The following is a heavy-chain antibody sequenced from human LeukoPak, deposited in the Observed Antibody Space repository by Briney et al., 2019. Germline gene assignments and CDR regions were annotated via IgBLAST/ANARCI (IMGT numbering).Heavy chain of an antibody. CDR3: ARETHQRATDI. CDR2: INHSGST. J-gene: IGHJ3*02. Sequence: SETLSLTCAVYGGSFSGYYWSWIRQPPGKGLEWIGEINHSGSTNYNPSLKSRVTISVDTSKNQFSLKLSSVTAADTAVYYCARETHQRATDIWGQGTMVTVSS. CDR1: GGSFSGYY. V-gene: IGHV4-34*01.